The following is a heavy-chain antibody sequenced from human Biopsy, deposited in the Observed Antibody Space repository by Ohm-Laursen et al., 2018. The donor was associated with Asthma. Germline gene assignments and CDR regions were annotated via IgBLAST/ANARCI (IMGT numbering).Heavy chain of an antibody. CDR2: ITGSGSTI. V-gene: IGHV3-48*02. D-gene: IGHD4-11*01. J-gene: IGHJ6*02. CDR1: GFTFSSYA. Sequence: SLRLSCSASGFTFSSYAFNWVRQAPGKGLEWVSYITGSGSTIYYADSVKGRFTRSRDNAKNSLYLQMNSLRDEDTAVYYCALKYRNSVFPEYGMDVWGQGTTVTVSS. CDR3: ALKYRNSVFPEYGMDV.